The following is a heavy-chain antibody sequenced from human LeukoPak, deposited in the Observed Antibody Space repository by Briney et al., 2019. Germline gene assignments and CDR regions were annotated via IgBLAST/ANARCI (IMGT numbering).Heavy chain of an antibody. J-gene: IGHJ4*02. V-gene: IGHV3-74*01. CDR2: INTDGSST. D-gene: IGHD3-22*01. CDR1: GFTFSSYW. CDR3: ASGMIVVVL. Sequence: GGSLRLSCAASGFTFSSYWMHWVRQAPGKGLVWVSRINTDGSSTNYATSVKGRFTMSRDNAKNTLYLQMSSLTAEDTAVYYCASGMIVVVLGGQGTLVTVSS.